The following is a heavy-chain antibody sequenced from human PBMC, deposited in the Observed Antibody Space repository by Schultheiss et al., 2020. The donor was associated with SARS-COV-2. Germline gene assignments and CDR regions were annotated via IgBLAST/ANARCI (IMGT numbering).Heavy chain of an antibody. CDR2: ISSSGNSV. CDR1: GFTFSTYE. D-gene: IGHD6-19*01. V-gene: IGHV3-48*03. Sequence: GGSLRLSCAASGFTFSTYEMNWVRQSPGKGLEWVSYISSSGNSVYYADSVQGRFTISRDNAKKLLFLQMNSLRAEDTAIYYCARGLVSVPGSGAFDMWGQGTMVTVSS. CDR3: ARGLVSVPGSGAFDM. J-gene: IGHJ3*02.